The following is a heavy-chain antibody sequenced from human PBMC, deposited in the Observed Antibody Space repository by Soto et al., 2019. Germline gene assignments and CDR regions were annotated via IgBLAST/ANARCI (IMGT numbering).Heavy chain of an antibody. V-gene: IGHV1-46*01. J-gene: IGHJ4*02. CDR2: VNPSDGRV. Sequence: QVDLVQSGAEVKKPGASVKMSCKSSGYRLSNYYMHWVRQAPGQGLEWMGIVNPSDGRVNYARKFQGRVTMTWDTSTTTLYMEVNSLRSDDTAIYYCARAELIVAGQAFDSWGQGTLVTVSS. CDR1: GYRLSNYY. D-gene: IGHD5-12*01. CDR3: ARAELIVAGQAFDS.